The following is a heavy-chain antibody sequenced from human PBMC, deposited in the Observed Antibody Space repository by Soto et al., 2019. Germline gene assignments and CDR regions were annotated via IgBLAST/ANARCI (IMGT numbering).Heavy chain of an antibody. Sequence: QVQLVQSGAEVKKPGSSVKVSCKASGGTFSSYAISWVRQAPGQGLEWMGGIIPIFGTANYAQKFQGRVTITADESTSTAYMELSSLRSEDTAVYYCARWYYYGSGSKLRYFDLWDRGTLVTVSS. J-gene: IGHJ2*01. CDR1: GGTFSSYA. CDR3: ARWYYYGSGSKLRYFDL. D-gene: IGHD3-10*01. V-gene: IGHV1-69*12. CDR2: IIPIFGTA.